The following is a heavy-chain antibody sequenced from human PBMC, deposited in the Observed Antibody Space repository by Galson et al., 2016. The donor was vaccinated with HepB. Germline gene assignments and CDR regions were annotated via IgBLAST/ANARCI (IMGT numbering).Heavy chain of an antibody. CDR2: IHTAGST. D-gene: IGHD5-18*01. Sequence: ETLSLTCTVSGDTISSYFWSWIRQPAGKGLEWIGRIHTAGSTNYNPSLKSRVTMSVDTSKNQFSLKLSSVTAADPAVYYCARDLYSYGYRNYFDYWGQGTLVTVSS. CDR3: ARDLYSYGYRNYFDY. J-gene: IGHJ4*02. CDR1: GDTISSYF. V-gene: IGHV4-4*07.